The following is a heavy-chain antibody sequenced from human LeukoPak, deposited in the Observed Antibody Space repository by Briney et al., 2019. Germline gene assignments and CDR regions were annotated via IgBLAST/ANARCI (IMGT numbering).Heavy chain of an antibody. CDR3: ASATVTTYDYDYYYMDV. CDR2: IIPIFGTA. Sequence: GASVKVSCKASGGTFSSYAISWVRQAPGQGLEWMGGIIPIFGTANYAQKFQGRVTITADKSTSTAYMELSSLRSEDTAVYYCASATVTTYDYDYYYMDVWGKGTTVTVSS. J-gene: IGHJ6*03. V-gene: IGHV1-69*06. D-gene: IGHD4-11*01. CDR1: GGTFSSYA.